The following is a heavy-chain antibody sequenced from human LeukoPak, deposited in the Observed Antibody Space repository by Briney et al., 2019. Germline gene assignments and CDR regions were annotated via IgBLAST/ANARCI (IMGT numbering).Heavy chain of an antibody. D-gene: IGHD1-26*01. CDR3: ARDKGRSSGSYLDAFDI. CDR2: IYYSGST. V-gene: IGHV4-59*01. Sequence: SETLSLTCTVSGGSISSYYWSWIPQPPGKGLEWIWYIYYSGSTNYNPSLKSRVTISVDTSKNQISLKLSSVTAADTAVYYCARDKGRSSGSYLDAFDIWGQGTMVTVSS. J-gene: IGHJ3*02. CDR1: GGSISSYY.